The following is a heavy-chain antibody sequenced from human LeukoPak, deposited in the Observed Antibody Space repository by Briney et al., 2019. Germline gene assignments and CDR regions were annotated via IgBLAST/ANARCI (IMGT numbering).Heavy chain of an antibody. CDR3: ASLGATGY. J-gene: IGHJ4*02. CDR1: GFTFSSYY. D-gene: IGHD3-10*01. Sequence: GGSLRLSCISSGFTFSSYYMQWVRQTPGKGLVWVSRINSDGSYTTYADSVKGRFTISRDNAKNTLYLQMNSLRVEDTAVYYCASLGATGYWGQGTLVTVSS. V-gene: IGHV3-74*01. CDR2: INSDGSYT.